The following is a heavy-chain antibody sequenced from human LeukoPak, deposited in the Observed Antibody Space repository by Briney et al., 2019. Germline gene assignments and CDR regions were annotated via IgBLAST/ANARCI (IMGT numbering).Heavy chain of an antibody. J-gene: IGHJ4*02. CDR2: IYSSGST. D-gene: IGHD6-13*01. Sequence: SETLSLTCSVSGDSISGYYWSWMRQPAGKGLEWIGRIYSSGSTNYNPSLKSRVTMSVDTSKSQFSLKLTSVTAADTAVYYCAREERQLDRSLDYWGQGTLVTVSS. CDR1: GDSISGYY. V-gene: IGHV4-4*07. CDR3: AREERQLDRSLDY.